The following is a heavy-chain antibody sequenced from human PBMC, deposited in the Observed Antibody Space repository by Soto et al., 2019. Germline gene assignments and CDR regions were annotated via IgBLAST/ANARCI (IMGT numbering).Heavy chain of an antibody. Sequence: SETLSLTCTVSGDSISSYFWTWIRQPPGKALEWIGYMFHSGRTNYNPSLTSRVTMSADTSNNQFSLTLTSVTAADTAVYYCAKAVKYYDSTGYDAFAVWGQGIMVTVS. CDR3: AKAVKYYDSTGYDAFAV. CDR2: MFHSGRT. J-gene: IGHJ3*01. CDR1: GDSISSYF. D-gene: IGHD3-22*01. V-gene: IGHV4-59*01.